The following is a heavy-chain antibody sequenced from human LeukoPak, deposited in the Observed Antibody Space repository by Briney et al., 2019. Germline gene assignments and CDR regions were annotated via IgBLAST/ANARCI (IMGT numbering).Heavy chain of an antibody. V-gene: IGHV4-31*03. D-gene: IGHD3-16*01. J-gene: IGHJ4*02. CDR2: IYYSGST. Sequence: SETLSLTCTVSGGSVSSGGYYWSWIRQHPGKGLEWIGYIYYSGSTYYNPSLKSRVTISVDTSKNQFSLKLSSVTAADTAVYYCARAGGFFSPFGYWGQGTLVTVSS. CDR1: GGSVSSGGYY. CDR3: ARAGGFFSPFGY.